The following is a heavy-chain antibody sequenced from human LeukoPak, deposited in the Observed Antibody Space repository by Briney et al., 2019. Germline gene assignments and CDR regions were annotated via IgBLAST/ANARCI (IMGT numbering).Heavy chain of an antibody. Sequence: ASVKVSCKVSGYTLTELSMHWVRQAPGQGLEWMGIINPSGGSTSYAQKFQGRVTMTRDTSTSTVYMELSSLRSEDTAVYYCARIGHYGDYHFDYWGQGTLVTVSS. CDR2: INPSGGST. V-gene: IGHV1-46*01. CDR3: ARIGHYGDYHFDY. CDR1: GYTLTELS. J-gene: IGHJ4*02. D-gene: IGHD4-17*01.